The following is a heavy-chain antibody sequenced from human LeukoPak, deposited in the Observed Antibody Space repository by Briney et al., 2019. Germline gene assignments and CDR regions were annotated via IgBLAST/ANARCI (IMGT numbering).Heavy chain of an antibody. D-gene: IGHD5-18*01. Sequence: GGSLRLSCAASGITFSSYGMSWVRQAPGKGLEWVSSISSTGGTTYYADSVKGRFTISRDNSKNTLYLQMNSLRAEDTAIYYCAKDSRYGYRWDYDYWGQGTLVTVSS. CDR2: ISSTGGTT. V-gene: IGHV3-23*01. CDR3: AKDSRYGYRWDYDY. CDR1: GITFSSYG. J-gene: IGHJ4*02.